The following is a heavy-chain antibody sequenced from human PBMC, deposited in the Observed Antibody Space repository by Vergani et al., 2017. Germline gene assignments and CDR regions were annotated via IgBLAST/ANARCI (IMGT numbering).Heavy chain of an antibody. CDR1: GATFRSNT. D-gene: IGHD2-21*02. V-gene: IGHV1-69*08. CDR2: IIPVLGKT. CDR3: ARDPRGYGGDPEDYYYGMDV. Sequence: QVQLVQSGAEVKKPGSSVKVSCKASGATFRSNTISWVRQVPGQGLEWMGRIIPVLGKTKYAQDFHGRLTITADTSTSTAYMELTSLRSQGTAVYYCARDPRGYGGDPEDYYYGMDVWGQGTTVTVSS. J-gene: IGHJ6*02.